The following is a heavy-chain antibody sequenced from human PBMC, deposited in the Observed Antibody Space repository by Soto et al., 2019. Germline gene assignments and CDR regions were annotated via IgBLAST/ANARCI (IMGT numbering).Heavy chain of an antibody. J-gene: IGHJ3*02. CDR2: FDPEDGET. CDR1: GYTLTELS. CDR3: ATDHTPSIAASNAFEI. Sequence: GASVKVSCKVSGYTLTELSMHWVRQAPGKGLEWMGGFDPEDGETIYAQKFQGRVTMTEDTSTDTAYMELSSLRSEDTAVYYCATDHTPSIAASNAFEIWGQGTMVTVSS. V-gene: IGHV1-24*01. D-gene: IGHD6-6*01.